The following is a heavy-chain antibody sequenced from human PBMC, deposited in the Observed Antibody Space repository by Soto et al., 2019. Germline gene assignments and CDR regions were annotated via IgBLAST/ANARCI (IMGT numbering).Heavy chain of an antibody. CDR3: ARECLRVESYGMDF. D-gene: IGHD5-12*01. J-gene: IGHJ6*02. CDR1: GFTFSIYG. Sequence: QVQLVASGGGEVQPGSSLRLTCAASGFTFSIYGLHWVRHAPGKGLEWVEVIWYDGSNKYYSDSVKGRFTISRDKSNNPLYLQMNSLKAEDTAVYSCARECLRVESYGMDFWGQGNTVTV. V-gene: IGHV3-33*01. CDR2: IWYDGSNK.